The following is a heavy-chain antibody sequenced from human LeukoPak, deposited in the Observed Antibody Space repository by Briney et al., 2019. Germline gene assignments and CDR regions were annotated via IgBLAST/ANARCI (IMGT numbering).Heavy chain of an antibody. CDR3: ARDREVEMATPLFDY. Sequence: GGSPRLSCAASGFTFSSYSMNWVRQAPGKGLEWVSSISSSSSYIYYADSVKGRFTISRDNAKNSLYLQMNSLRAEDTAVYYCARDREVEMATPLFDYWGQGTLVTVSS. CDR2: ISSSSSYI. J-gene: IGHJ4*02. D-gene: IGHD5-24*01. V-gene: IGHV3-21*01. CDR1: GFTFSSYS.